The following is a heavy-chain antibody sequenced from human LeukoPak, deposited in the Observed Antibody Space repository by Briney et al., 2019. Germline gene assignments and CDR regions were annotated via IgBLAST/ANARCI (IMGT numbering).Heavy chain of an antibody. J-gene: IGHJ4*02. CDR2: INTIGDTT. D-gene: IGHD6-19*01. CDR1: GFTFSNYA. CDR3: AKSVSGSSYDY. V-gene: IGHV3-23*01. Sequence: GGSLRPSCAASGFTFSNYAMTWVRQAPGKGLEWVSTINTIGDTTYYADSVKGRFTISRVNSKNTLYLQMNSLRAGDTAIYYCAKSVSGSSYDYWGQGTLVTVSS.